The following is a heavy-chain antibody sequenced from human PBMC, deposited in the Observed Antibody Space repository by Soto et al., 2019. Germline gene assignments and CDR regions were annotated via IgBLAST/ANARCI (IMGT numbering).Heavy chain of an antibody. Sequence: ASVKVSCKASGYIFTGYYMHWVRQAPGQGPEWMGWINLNNGDTNYAQKFQGRVTVTRDTSISTAYMELSGLGGDDTAIYYCARARLSVVGRSPTGLDYWGQGTLVTVSS. D-gene: IGHD6-19*01. CDR3: ARARLSVVGRSPTGLDY. CDR2: INLNNGDT. J-gene: IGHJ4*02. CDR1: GYIFTGYY. V-gene: IGHV1-2*02.